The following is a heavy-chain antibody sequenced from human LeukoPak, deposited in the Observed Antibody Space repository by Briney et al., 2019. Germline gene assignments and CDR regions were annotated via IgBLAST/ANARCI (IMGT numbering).Heavy chain of an antibody. CDR3: AKDKEDFWSGLDAFDI. J-gene: IGHJ3*02. CDR2: ISGSGGST. V-gene: IGHV3-23*01. D-gene: IGHD3-3*01. CDR1: GFTFSSYA. Sequence: GGSLRLSCAASGFTFSSYAMSWVRQAPGKGLEWVSAISGSGGSTYYADSVKGRFTISRDNSKNTLYLQMNSLRAEDTAVYYCAKDKEDFWSGLDAFDIWGQGTMVTVSS.